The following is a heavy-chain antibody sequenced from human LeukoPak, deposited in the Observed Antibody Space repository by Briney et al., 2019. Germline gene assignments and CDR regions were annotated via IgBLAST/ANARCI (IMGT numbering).Heavy chain of an antibody. D-gene: IGHD2-21*02. Sequence: GGSLRLSCAASGFTFSSYWMHGVRQAPGKGLVWVSRISTDGSSTRYADSVKGRFTISRDNAKNTLYLQMNSLRAEDTAVYYCARAYCGGDCYLGYWGQGTLVTVSS. CDR3: ARAYCGGDCYLGY. J-gene: IGHJ4*02. CDR1: GFTFSSYW. CDR2: ISTDGSST. V-gene: IGHV3-74*01.